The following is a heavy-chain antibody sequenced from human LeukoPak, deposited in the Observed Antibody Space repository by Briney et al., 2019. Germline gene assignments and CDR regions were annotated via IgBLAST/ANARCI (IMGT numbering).Heavy chain of an antibody. Sequence: PGGSLRLSCAASGFTFSSYTMNWVRQARGKGLESVSSISSSSSHIYYADSVKGRFTISRDNTKSSLYLQMNSLRAEDMAVYYCVKDSPPRYSGSPPAYWGQGTLVTVSS. D-gene: IGHD1-26*01. CDR3: VKDSPPRYSGSPPAY. V-gene: IGHV3-21*04. CDR2: ISSSSSHI. CDR1: GFTFSSYT. J-gene: IGHJ4*02.